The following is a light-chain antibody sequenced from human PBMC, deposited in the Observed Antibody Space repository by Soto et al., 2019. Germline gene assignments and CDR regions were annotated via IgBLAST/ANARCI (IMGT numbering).Light chain of an antibody. J-gene: IGKJ1*01. CDR1: QSVSTN. CDR2: GAS. Sequence: EIVMTQSLGTLSVSPGERATLSCRASQSVSTNLAWYQQKPGQTPRLLIYGASTRATGIPARFSGSGSGTEFTLTIGSLQSEDSAVYYCQQYNNWPPWTFGQGTKVEI. V-gene: IGKV3-15*01. CDR3: QQYNNWPPWT.